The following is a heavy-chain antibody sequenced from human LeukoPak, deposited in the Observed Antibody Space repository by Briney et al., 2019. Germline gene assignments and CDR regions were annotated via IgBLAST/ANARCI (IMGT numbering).Heavy chain of an antibody. V-gene: IGHV3-64*04. Sequence: GGSLRLSCSASGFTFNRFYLHWVRQAPGKGLEFVSHISSNGATTYYADSVRGRFTISRDNSKNTLYLQMNSLRAEDTAVYYCAKDKKYYDSSLFDYWGQGTLVTVSS. D-gene: IGHD3-22*01. J-gene: IGHJ4*02. CDR1: GFTFNRFY. CDR2: ISSNGATT. CDR3: AKDKKYYDSSLFDY.